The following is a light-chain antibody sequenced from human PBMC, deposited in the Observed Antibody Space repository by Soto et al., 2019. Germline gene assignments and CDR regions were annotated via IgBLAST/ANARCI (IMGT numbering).Light chain of an antibody. CDR3: QQYNNWPPRAWT. J-gene: IGKJ1*01. Sequence: EIVMTQSPATLSVSPGERATLSCRASQSVSSNLAWYQQKPGQAPRLLIYGASTRATGIPARFSGSGSGTEFTLTISSLQSEDFAVYYCQQYNNWPPRAWTFGQGTQVKVK. CDR1: QSVSSN. V-gene: IGKV3-15*01. CDR2: GAS.